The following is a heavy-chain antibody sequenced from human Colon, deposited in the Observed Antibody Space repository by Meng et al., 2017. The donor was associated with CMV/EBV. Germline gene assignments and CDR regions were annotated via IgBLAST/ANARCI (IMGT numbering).Heavy chain of an antibody. J-gene: IGHJ5*02. Sequence: GESLKISCVGSGFRLDGYSMHWVRHTPGKGLEWLSLITWDGGRVYYADAVKGRFTISRDNAKNSLYLQMNSLRAEDTAVYYCARGPGTYSSGWPPGPWGQGTLVTVSS. CDR1: GFRLDGYS. D-gene: IGHD6-19*01. V-gene: IGHV3-43*01. CDR2: ITWDGGRV. CDR3: ARGPGTYSSGWPPGP.